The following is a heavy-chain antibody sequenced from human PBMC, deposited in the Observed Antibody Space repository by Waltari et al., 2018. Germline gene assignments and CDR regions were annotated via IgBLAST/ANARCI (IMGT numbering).Heavy chain of an antibody. V-gene: IGHV1-3*04. CDR2: ISTARGNT. J-gene: IGHJ5*02. CDR1: GYTFTKYL. Sequence: QVQLEQSGAEVKKPGASVKVSCKASGYTFTKYLIHWFRQAPGQRLEWMGWISTARGNTKYSQKFQGRVTITRDTSASTAYMELSSLRSEDTAVYYCARGITFGGVIANWFDPWGQGTLVTVSS. D-gene: IGHD3-16*01. CDR3: ARGITFGGVIANWFDP.